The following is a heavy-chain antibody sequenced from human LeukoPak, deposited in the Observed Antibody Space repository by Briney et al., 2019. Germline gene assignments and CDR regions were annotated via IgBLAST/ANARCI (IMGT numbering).Heavy chain of an antibody. V-gene: IGHV4-61*02. CDR2: IYISGST. Sequence: PSQTLSLTCTVSGGSISSDNYHWSWIRQPAGKGLEWIGRIYISGSTNYNPSLKSRVTISLDTSKNQFSLKLSSVTTADTAVYYCARDPRVTTPYYYYYYMDVWGKGTTVTVSS. D-gene: IGHD4-11*01. J-gene: IGHJ6*03. CDR1: GGSISSDNYH. CDR3: ARDPRVTTPYYYYYYMDV.